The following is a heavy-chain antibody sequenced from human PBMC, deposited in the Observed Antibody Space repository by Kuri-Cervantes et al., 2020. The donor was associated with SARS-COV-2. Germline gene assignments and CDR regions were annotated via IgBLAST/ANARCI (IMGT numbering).Heavy chain of an antibody. CDR1: GFTFSSYA. Sequence: GGSLRLSCAASGFTFSSYAMHWIRQAPGKGLEWVAVISYDGSNKYYADSVKGRFTVSRDNSKNTLYLQMNSLRAEDTAVYYCAKALLLYPDYWGQGTLVTVSS. CDR2: ISYDGSNK. CDR3: AKALLLYPDY. D-gene: IGHD2-2*02. V-gene: IGHV3-30-3*01. J-gene: IGHJ4*02.